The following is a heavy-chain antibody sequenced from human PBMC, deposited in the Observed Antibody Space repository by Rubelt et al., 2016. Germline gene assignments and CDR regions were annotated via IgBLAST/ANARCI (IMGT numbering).Heavy chain of an antibody. D-gene: IGHD6-13*01. V-gene: IGHV1-24*01. CDR1: GYTLTELS. J-gene: IGHJ4*02. CDR3: ARRQQLGPFDY. CDR2: FDPEDGET. Sequence: SGAEVKKPGASVKVSCKVSGYTLTELSMHWVRQAPGKGLEWMGGFDPEDGETIYAQKFRGRVTIIADESTSTSYMELSSLRSEDTAVYYCARRQQLGPFDYWGQGTLVTVSS.